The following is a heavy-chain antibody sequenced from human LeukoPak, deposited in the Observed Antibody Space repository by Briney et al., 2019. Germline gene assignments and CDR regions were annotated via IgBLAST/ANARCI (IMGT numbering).Heavy chain of an antibody. CDR2: INPNSGGT. CDR1: GYTFTDYY. Sequence: GASVKVSCKASGYTFTDYYMHWVRQAPGQGLEWMGWINPNSGGTNFAQKFQGRVAMTRDTSISTAYMELGSLRSDDTAVYYCARARWQLVPYFDPWGQGTLVTVSS. V-gene: IGHV1-2*02. J-gene: IGHJ4*02. D-gene: IGHD6-6*01. CDR3: ARARWQLVPYFDP.